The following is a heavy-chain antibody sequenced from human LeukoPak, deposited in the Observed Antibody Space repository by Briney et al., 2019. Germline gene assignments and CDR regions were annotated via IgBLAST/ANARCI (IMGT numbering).Heavy chain of an antibody. CDR1: GFTFSSYS. V-gene: IGHV3-21*01. Sequence: GGSLRLSCAASGFTFSSYSMNWVRQAPGKGLEWVSSISSSSSYIYYADSVKGRFTISRDNAKNSLYLQMNSLRAEDTAVYYCARDSEAVADEFDYWGQGTLVTVFS. CDR2: ISSSSSYI. J-gene: IGHJ4*02. D-gene: IGHD6-19*01. CDR3: ARDSEAVADEFDY.